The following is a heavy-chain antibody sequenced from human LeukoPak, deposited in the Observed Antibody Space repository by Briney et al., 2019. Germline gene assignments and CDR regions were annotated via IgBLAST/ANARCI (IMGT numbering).Heavy chain of an antibody. D-gene: IGHD3-22*01. CDR1: GFTFSSYA. CDR3: ARWYYYETSGLYYGSFDY. J-gene: IGHJ4*02. CDR2: ISYDGSNK. V-gene: IGHV3-30*04. Sequence: PGGSLRLSCAASGFTFSSYAMHWVRQAPGKGLEWVAVISYDGSNKYYADSVKGRFTISRDNSKNTLYLQMNSLRAEDTAVYYCARWYYYETSGLYYGSFDYWGQGTLVTVSS.